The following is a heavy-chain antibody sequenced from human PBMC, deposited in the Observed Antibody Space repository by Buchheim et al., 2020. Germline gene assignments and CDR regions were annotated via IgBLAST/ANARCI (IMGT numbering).Heavy chain of an antibody. CDR3: ARNLRVLRFLEWSYYFDY. CDR1: GFTFSSYW. V-gene: IGHV3-7*01. D-gene: IGHD3-3*01. Sequence: EVQLVESGGGLVQPGGSLRLSCAASGFTFSSYWMSWVRQAPGKGLEWVANIKQDGSEKYYVDSVKGRFTISRDNAKHSLYLQMNSLRAEDTAVYYCARNLRVLRFLEWSYYFDYWGQGTL. CDR2: IKQDGSEK. J-gene: IGHJ4*02.